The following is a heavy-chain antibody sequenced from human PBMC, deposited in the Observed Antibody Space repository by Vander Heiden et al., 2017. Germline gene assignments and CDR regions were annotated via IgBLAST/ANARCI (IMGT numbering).Heavy chain of an antibody. V-gene: IGHV1-18*01. CDR1: AYTSNNDG. CDR3: ATYSSLIPDY. Sequence: QVQLVQSGAEVKKPGESVKISRQASAYTSNNDGFTWVRQAPGQGLECMGWINTYNGITHYAQNVQGRVTMTADTSTTTAYMELRSLRSDDTAVYYCATYSSLIPDYWGQGTLVTVSA. D-gene: IGHD6-13*01. CDR2: INTYNGIT. J-gene: IGHJ4*02.